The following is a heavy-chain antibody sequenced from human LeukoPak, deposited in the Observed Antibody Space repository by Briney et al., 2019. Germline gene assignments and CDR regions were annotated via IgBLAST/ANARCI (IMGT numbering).Heavy chain of an antibody. J-gene: IGHJ4*02. CDR1: GFTFSSYS. CDR3: AKDSHNGYFDN. V-gene: IGHV3-23*01. CDR2: IGGLDHNT. D-gene: IGHD2-8*01. Sequence: PGGSLRLSCAASGFTFSSYSMNWVRQAPGKGLEWVSGIGGLDHNTYYADSLKGRFTISKDTSTNTLYLQMNSLTAEDTAVYYCAKDSHNGYFDNWGQGTLVSVSS.